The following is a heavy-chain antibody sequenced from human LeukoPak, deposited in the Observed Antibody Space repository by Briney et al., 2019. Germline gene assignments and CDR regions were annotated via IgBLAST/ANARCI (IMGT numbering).Heavy chain of an antibody. V-gene: IGHV3-64D*06. CDR2: ISSNGGST. Sequence: GRSLRLSCSASGFTFSSHAMHWVRQAPGKGLESVSAISSNGGSTYYADSVKGRFTISRDNSKNTLYLQMISLRAEDTAVYYCVKDGRKATITYNDLFDYCGQGTLVTVSS. J-gene: IGHJ4*02. D-gene: IGHD5-24*01. CDR3: VKDGRKATITYNDLFDY. CDR1: GFTFSSHA.